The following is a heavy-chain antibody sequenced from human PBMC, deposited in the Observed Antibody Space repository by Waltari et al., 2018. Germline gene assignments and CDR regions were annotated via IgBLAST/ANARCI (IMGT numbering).Heavy chain of an antibody. V-gene: IGHV4-34*01. CDR2: INHSGST. J-gene: IGHJ4*02. CDR1: GGSFSGDD. CDR3: ARVRLAAGTRREGNYFDY. D-gene: IGHD6-13*01. Sequence: QVQLQQWGAGLLKPSETLSLTCAVYGGSFSGDDWRGIPQPPGRGLEWIGEINHSGSTNYNPSLKSLVTISVDTSKNQFSLKLSSVTAADTAVYYCARVRLAAGTRREGNYFDYWGQGTLVTVSS.